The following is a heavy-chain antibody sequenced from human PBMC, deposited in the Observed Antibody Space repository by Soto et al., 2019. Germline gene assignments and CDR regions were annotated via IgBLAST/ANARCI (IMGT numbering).Heavy chain of an antibody. CDR1: GGTFSSYT. CDR3: AVSVPAAMPNYYMDV. J-gene: IGHJ6*03. Sequence: ASVKVSCKASGGTFSSYTISWVRQAPGQGLEWMGRIIPILGIANYAQKFQGRVTITADKSTSTAYMELSSLRSEDTAVYYCAVSVPAAMPNYYMDVWGKGTTVTVSS. CDR2: IIPILGIA. V-gene: IGHV1-69*02. D-gene: IGHD2-2*01.